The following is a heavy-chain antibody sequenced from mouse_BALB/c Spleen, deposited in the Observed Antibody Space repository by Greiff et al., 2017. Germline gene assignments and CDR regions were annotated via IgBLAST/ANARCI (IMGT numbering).Heavy chain of an antibody. J-gene: IGHJ4*01. CDR3: AREGGYGAMDY. Sequence: EVKLQESGAELVKPGASVKLSCTASGFNIKDTYMHWVKQRPEQGLEWIGRIDPANGNTKYDPKFQGKATITADTSSNTAYLQLSSLTSEDTAVYYCAREGGYGAMDYWGQGTSVTVSS. CDR1: GFNIKDTY. D-gene: IGHD1-1*02. CDR2: IDPANGNT. V-gene: IGHV14-3*02.